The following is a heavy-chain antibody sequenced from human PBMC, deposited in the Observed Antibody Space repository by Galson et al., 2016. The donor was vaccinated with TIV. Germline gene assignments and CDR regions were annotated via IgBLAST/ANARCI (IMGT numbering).Heavy chain of an antibody. V-gene: IGHV3-23*01. CDR2: ISGSGGTT. CDR3: AKGYEGFNDAFDI. J-gene: IGHJ3*02. D-gene: IGHD5-18*01. CDR1: GFTFSTFA. Sequence: SLRLSCAASGFTFSTFAMNWVRQAPGKGLEWVSVISGSGGTTYYADSVKGRSTVSRDNSKNTLYVQMNSLRAEDTAVYYCAKGYEGFNDAFDIWGRGTMVTVSS.